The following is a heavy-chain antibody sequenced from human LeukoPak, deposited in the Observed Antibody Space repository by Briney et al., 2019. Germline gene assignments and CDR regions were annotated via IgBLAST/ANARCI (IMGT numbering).Heavy chain of an antibody. CDR1: GFTFSSYA. CDR3: AKHYYDSSGYYY. V-gene: IGHV3-23*01. Sequence: PGGSLRLSCAASGFTFSSYAMSWVRQAPGKGLEWVSAISGSGGSTYYADSVKGRFTISRDNSKSTLYLQMNSLRAEDTAVYYCAKHYYDSSGYYYWGQGTLVTVSS. CDR2: ISGSGGST. D-gene: IGHD3-22*01. J-gene: IGHJ4*02.